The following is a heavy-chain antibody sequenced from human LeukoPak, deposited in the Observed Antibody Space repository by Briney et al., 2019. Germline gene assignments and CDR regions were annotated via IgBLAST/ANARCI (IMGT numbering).Heavy chain of an antibody. V-gene: IGHV3-15*01. D-gene: IGHD3-10*01. CDR1: GFTLSKVW. Sequence: GGSLRLSCAASGFTLSKVWMSWVRQAPGKGLEWVGRIKSKTKTAGGTTDYAAPVKGRFTISRDDSKNTLYLQMNSLKTEDTGVYYCTTDDSGVGNDWGQGTLVTVPS. J-gene: IGHJ4*02. CDR3: TTDDSGVGND. CDR2: IKSKTKTAGGTT.